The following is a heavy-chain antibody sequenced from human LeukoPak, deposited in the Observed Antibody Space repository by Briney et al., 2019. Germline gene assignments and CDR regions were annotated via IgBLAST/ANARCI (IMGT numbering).Heavy chain of an antibody. V-gene: IGHV4-59*01. CDR1: GGSISSYY. CDR2: IYYSGST. CDR3: ARESGNYARIIDY. J-gene: IGHJ4*02. D-gene: IGHD4-11*01. Sequence: SETLSLTCTVSGGSISSYYWSWIRQPPGKGLEWIGYIYYSGSTNYNPSLKSRDTISVDTSKNQFSLKLSSVTAADTAVYYCARESGNYARIIDYWGQGTLVTVSS.